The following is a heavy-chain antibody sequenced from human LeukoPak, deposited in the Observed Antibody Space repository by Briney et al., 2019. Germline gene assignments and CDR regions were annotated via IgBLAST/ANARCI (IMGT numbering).Heavy chain of an antibody. CDR3: ARCRGWYYCSGNEYYFDY. Sequence: SETLSLTCAVYGGSFSGYYWSWIRQPPGKGLEWIGEINHSGSTNYNPSLKSRVTISVDTSKNQFSLKLSSVTAADTAVYYCARCRGWYYCSGNEYYFDYWGQGTLVTVSS. CDR2: INHSGST. D-gene: IGHD3-10*01. CDR1: GGSFSGYY. V-gene: IGHV4-34*01. J-gene: IGHJ4*02.